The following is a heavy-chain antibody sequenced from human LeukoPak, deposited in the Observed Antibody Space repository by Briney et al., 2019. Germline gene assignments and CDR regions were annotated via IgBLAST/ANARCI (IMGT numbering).Heavy chain of an antibody. J-gene: IGHJ4*02. Sequence: ASVKVSCKSSGGTFTDYGISWVRHAPGQGLEWMGRIIPIFTTANYAQKFQGRVTITADTSTDTAYMELTGLRSEDTAVYYCASDGGFEYYFDYWGQGTLLTVSS. V-gene: IGHV1-69*06. CDR2: IIPIFTTA. D-gene: IGHD2/OR15-2a*01. CDR1: GGTFTDYG. CDR3: ASDGGFEYYFDY.